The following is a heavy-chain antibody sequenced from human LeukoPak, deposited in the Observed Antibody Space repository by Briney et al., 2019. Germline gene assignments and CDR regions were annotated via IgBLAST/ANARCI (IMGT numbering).Heavy chain of an antibody. J-gene: IGHJ5*02. D-gene: IGHD6-13*01. CDR1: GGSISSYY. Sequence: SETLSLTCTVSGGSISSYYWSWIQQPPGKGLEWIGYIYYSGSTNYNPSLKSRVTISVDTSKNQFSLKLSSVTAADTAVYYCARVRAAGTLYWFDPWGQGTLVTVSS. CDR2: IYYSGST. V-gene: IGHV4-59*01. CDR3: ARVRAAGTLYWFDP.